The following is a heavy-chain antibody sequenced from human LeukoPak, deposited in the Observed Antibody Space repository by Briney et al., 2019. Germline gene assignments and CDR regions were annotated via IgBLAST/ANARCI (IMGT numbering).Heavy chain of an antibody. J-gene: IGHJ4*02. CDR1: GFTFSSYW. CDR3: AKSGWPYYFDY. D-gene: IGHD3-22*01. V-gene: IGHV3-74*01. CDR2: IHSDGSST. Sequence: GGSLRLSCAASGFTFSSYWMHWVRQAPGKGLVWVSRIHSDGSSTSYADSVRGRFTISRDDAKSTLYLQMNSLRAEDTAVYYCAKSGWPYYFDYWGQGTLVTVSS.